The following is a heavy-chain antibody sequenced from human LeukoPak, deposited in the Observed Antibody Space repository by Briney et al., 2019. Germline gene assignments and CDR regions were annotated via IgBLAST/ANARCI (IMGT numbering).Heavy chain of an antibody. CDR1: GGPFSSHA. J-gene: IGHJ4*02. CDR3: ARGRPQTSVSIVGGLATTPYYLDS. Sequence: SVKVSCKASGGPFSSHAFSWVRRAPGQGLEWMGGIIPLFGITKYAQNLQERVTINADESTSTAYIELRSLKSEDTAVYYCARGRPQTSVSIVGGLATTPYYLDSWGQGTLVTVSS. V-gene: IGHV1-69*13. D-gene: IGHD3-10*01. CDR2: IIPLFGIT.